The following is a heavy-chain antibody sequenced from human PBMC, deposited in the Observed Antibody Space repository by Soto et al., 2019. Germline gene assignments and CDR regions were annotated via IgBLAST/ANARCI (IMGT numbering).Heavy chain of an antibody. V-gene: IGHV1-69*12. Sequence: QVQLVQSGAEVKKPGSSVKVSCKASGGTFSNYPVSWVRQAPGQGLEWMGGIIPIFGTVNYAQKVQGRLTITADESPSTAYMELSSLRSEDTAVYYCARGNHRWLQLWYFDLWGRGTLVTVSS. CDR2: IIPIFGTV. CDR1: GGTFSNYP. CDR3: ARGNHRWLQLWYFDL. D-gene: IGHD5-12*01. J-gene: IGHJ2*01.